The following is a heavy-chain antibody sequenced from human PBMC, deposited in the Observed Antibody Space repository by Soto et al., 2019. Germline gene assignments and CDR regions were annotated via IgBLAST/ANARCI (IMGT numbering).Heavy chain of an antibody. CDR1: GGTFSSYA. CDR3: ARGPRSGWYMGWFDP. J-gene: IGHJ5*02. D-gene: IGHD6-19*01. Sequence: ASVKVSCKASGGTFSSYAISWVRQAPGQGLEWMGGISAYNGNTNYAQKLQGRVTMTTDTSTSTAYMELRSLRSDDTAVYYCARGPRSGWYMGWFDPWGQGTLVTVSS. V-gene: IGHV1-18*01. CDR2: ISAYNGNT.